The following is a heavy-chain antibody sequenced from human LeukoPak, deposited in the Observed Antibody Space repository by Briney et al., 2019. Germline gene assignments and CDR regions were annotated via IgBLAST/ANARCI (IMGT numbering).Heavy chain of an antibody. D-gene: IGHD3-3*01. CDR2: IYYSGST. Sequence: PSETLSLTCTVSGGSISSYYWSWIRQPPGKGLEWIGYIYYSGSTNYNPSLKSRVTISVDRSKNQFSLKLSSVTAADTAVYYCARDSRRFPEVDYWGQGTLVTVSS. CDR1: GGSISSYY. J-gene: IGHJ4*02. V-gene: IGHV4-59*12. CDR3: ARDSRRFPEVDY.